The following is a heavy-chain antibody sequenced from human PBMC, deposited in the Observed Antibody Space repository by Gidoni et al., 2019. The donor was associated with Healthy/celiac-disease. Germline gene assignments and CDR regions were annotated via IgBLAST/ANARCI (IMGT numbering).Heavy chain of an antibody. V-gene: IGHV1-18*01. CDR2: ISAYNGNT. D-gene: IGHD5-18*01. J-gene: IGHJ4*02. CDR3: ARDTHLEKYSYGYPLFDY. CDR1: GYTFTSYG. Sequence: QVQLVQSGAEVKKPGASVKVSCKASGYTFTSYGISWVRQAPGQGLEWMGWISAYNGNTNYAQKLQGRVTMTTDTSTSTAYMELRSLRSDDTAVYYCARDTHLEKYSYGYPLFDYWGQGTLVTVSS.